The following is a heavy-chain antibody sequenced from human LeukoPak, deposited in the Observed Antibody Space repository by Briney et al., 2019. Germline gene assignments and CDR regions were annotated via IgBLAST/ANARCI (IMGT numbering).Heavy chain of an antibody. CDR1: GYTFTSYG. CDR3: ARDRNVYGEVSFDYYYYMDV. D-gene: IGHD4-17*01. Sequence: GASVKVSCKASGYTFTSYGISWVRQAPGQGLEWMGWISAYNGNTNYAQKLQGRVTMTTDTSTSTAYMELRSLRSDDTAVYYCARDRNVYGEVSFDYYYYMDVWGKGTTVTVSS. J-gene: IGHJ6*03. CDR2: ISAYNGNT. V-gene: IGHV1-18*01.